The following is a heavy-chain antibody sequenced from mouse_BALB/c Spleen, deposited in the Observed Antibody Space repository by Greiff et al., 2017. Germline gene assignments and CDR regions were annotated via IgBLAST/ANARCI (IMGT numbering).Heavy chain of an antibody. D-gene: IGHD1-1*01. CDR1: GYAFTSYN. J-gene: IGHJ2*01. CDR3: AREYYYGSSYLFDY. V-gene: IGHV1S135*01. Sequence: VQLQQSGPELVKPGASVKVSCKASGYAFTSYNMYWVKQSHGKSLEWIGYIDPYNGGTSYNQKFKGKATLTVDKSSSTAYMHLNSLTSEDSAVYYCAREYYYGSSYLFDYWGQGTTLTVSS. CDR2: IDPYNGGT.